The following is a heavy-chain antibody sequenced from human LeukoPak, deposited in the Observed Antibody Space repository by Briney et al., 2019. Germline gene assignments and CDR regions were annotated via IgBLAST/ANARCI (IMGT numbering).Heavy chain of an antibody. CDR2: FSSGASDI. D-gene: IGHD6-13*01. J-gene: IGHJ4*02. V-gene: IGHV3-21*01. CDR3: ARVLAAAGTSDY. Sequence: GGSLRLSCAASGFTFSGYTMNWVRQAPGKGLEWVSSFSSGASDIYQADSVKGRFTISRDNAKNSLYLQMNSLRAEDTAVYYCARVLAAAGTSDYWGQGTLVTVSS. CDR1: GFTFSGYT.